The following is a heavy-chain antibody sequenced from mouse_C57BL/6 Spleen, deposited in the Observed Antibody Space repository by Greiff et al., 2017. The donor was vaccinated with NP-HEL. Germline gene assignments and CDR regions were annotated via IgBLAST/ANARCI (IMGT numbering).Heavy chain of an antibody. D-gene: IGHD1-1*01. Sequence: QVQLQQSGAELVKPGASVKLSCKASGYTFTSYWMHWVRQRPGQGLEWIGMIHPNSGSTNYNEKFKSKATLTVDKSSSPAYMQLSSLTSEDSAVYYCARGGTVVAPSWYFDVWGTGTTVTVSS. J-gene: IGHJ1*03. V-gene: IGHV1-64*01. CDR1: GYTFTSYW. CDR3: ARGGTVVAPSWYFDV. CDR2: IHPNSGST.